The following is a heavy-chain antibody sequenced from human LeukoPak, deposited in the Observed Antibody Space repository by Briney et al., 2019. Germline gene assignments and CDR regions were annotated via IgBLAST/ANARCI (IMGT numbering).Heavy chain of an antibody. CDR2: INPNSGGT. CDR3: ARGVGYYYAFDI. J-gene: IGHJ3*02. Sequence: ASVKVSCKASGYTFTGYYMHWVRQAPGQGLEWMGRINPNSGGTNYAQKFQGRVTMTRDTSISTAYMELSRLRADDTAVYYCARGVGYYYAFDIWGQGTMVTVSS. CDR1: GYTFTGYY. D-gene: IGHD3-22*01. V-gene: IGHV1-2*06.